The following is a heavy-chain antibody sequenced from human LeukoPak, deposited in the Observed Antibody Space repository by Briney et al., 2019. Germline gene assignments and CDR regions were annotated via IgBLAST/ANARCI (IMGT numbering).Heavy chain of an antibody. CDR1: GGSISSYY. Sequence: SETLSLTCTVSGGSISSYYWSWIRQPPGKGLEGIGYIYYSGSTNYNPSLKSRVTISVDTSKNQFSLKLSSVTAADTAVYYCASSPFGELSNWFDPWGQGTLVTVSS. CDR3: ASSPFGELSNWFDP. V-gene: IGHV4-59*01. CDR2: IYYSGST. D-gene: IGHD3-10*01. J-gene: IGHJ5*02.